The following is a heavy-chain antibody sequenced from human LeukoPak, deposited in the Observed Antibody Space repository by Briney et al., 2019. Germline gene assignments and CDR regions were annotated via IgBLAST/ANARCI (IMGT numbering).Heavy chain of an antibody. CDR2: IYTSGST. V-gene: IGHV4-4*07. CDR1: GGSMRNYH. D-gene: IGHD4-11*01. CDR3: ARSDYSRMDV. J-gene: IGHJ6*04. Sequence: SETLSLTCAVSGGSMRNYHWSWIRQPAGKGLEWIGRIYTSGSTNYNPSLKSRVTISVDTSKNQFSLKLSSVTAADTAVYYCARSDYSRMDVWGKGTTVTVSS.